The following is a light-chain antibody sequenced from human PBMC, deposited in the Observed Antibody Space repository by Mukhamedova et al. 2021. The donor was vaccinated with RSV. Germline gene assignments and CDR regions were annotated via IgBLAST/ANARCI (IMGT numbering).Light chain of an antibody. CDR3: QQYNSYSFT. V-gene: IGKV1-5*03. Sequence: WYQRRVHGKAPKLLIYKASSLESGVPSRFNGSGSGTEFTLTISSLQPDDFATYYCQQYNSYSFTFGPGTKVDIK. J-gene: IGKJ3*01. CDR2: KAS.